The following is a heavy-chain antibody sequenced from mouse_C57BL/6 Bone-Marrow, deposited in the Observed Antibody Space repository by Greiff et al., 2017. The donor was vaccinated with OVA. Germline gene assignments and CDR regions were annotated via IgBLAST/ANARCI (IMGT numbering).Heavy chain of an antibody. D-gene: IGHD2-5*01. CDR2: ISYDGSN. V-gene: IGHV3-6*01. J-gene: IGHJ1*03. Sequence: EESGPGLVKPSQSLSLTCSVTGYSITSGYYWNWIRQFPGNKLEWMGYISYDGSNNYNPSLKNRISITRDTSKNQFFLKLNSVTTEDTATYYCARYYSNWYFDVWGTGTTVTVSS. CDR3: ARYYSNWYFDV. CDR1: GYSITSGYY.